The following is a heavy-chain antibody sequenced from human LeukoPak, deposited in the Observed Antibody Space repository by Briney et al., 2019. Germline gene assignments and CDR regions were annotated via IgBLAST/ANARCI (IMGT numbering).Heavy chain of an antibody. CDR3: IPHGGKYFQH. Sequence: GGALRPSSAASGITSRYALMSWGRQAPGKGRECVGHIESKADGGTTDYAAPVKGRLTITRDDSKNTLYLQMNSLKIEDTAVYNCIPHGGKYFQHWGQGTLVTVSP. CDR2: IESKADGGTT. V-gene: IGHV3-15*04. J-gene: IGHJ1*01. CDR1: GITSRYAL.